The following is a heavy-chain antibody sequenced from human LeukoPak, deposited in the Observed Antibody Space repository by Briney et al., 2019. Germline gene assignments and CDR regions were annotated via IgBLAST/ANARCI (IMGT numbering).Heavy chain of an antibody. Sequence: GASLRLSCAASGLTFSSYAMSWVRQAPGKGLEWVSAISGSGGSTYYADSVKGRFTISRDNSKNTLYLQMNSLRAEDTAVYYCAKAPVSYDSSGYYFDYWGQGTLVTVSS. J-gene: IGHJ4*02. CDR1: GLTFSSYA. CDR2: ISGSGGST. V-gene: IGHV3-23*01. D-gene: IGHD3-22*01. CDR3: AKAPVSYDSSGYYFDY.